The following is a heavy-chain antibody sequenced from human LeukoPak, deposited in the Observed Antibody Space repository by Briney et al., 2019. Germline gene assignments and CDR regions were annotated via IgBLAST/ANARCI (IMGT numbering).Heavy chain of an antibody. J-gene: IGHJ5*02. V-gene: IGHV3-73*01. D-gene: IGHD3-10*01. CDR1: RLSFTDSG. CDR2: IANEATNYAT. CDR3: VRHRTAGIGENWFDP. Sequence: GGSLKLSCAASRLSFTDSGFHWVRHASGKGLEWVARIANEATNYATAYAASVKGRFTIYRDNSKKTAYLQMNSLKTEDTAVYYCVRHRTAGIGENWFDPWGQGTLVTVSS.